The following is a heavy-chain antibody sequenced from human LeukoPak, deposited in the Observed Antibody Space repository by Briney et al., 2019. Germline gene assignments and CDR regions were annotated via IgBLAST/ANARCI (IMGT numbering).Heavy chain of an antibody. CDR1: GFTFNSYW. CDR3: ARVGGLSTSSGYYYGMDV. Sequence: QPGGSLRLSCAASGFTFNSYWMNWVRQAPGKGLVWVSRIKSDGSTTNYADSVKGRFAISRDNAKNTLYLQMNSLRAEDTAVYYCARVGGLSTSSGYYYGMDVWGQGTTVTVSS. CDR2: IKSDGSTT. J-gene: IGHJ6*02. D-gene: IGHD6-6*01. V-gene: IGHV3-74*01.